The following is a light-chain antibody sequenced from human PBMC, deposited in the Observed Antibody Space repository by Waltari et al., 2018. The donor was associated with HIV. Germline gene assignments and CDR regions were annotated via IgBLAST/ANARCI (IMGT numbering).Light chain of an antibody. CDR3: ATWDDSLIWV. V-gene: IGLV1-47*01. J-gene: IGLJ3*02. CDR1: NSNTGPHS. Sequence: QPVLTQPPSASGLPGHGVTISCSGSNSNTGPHSVYWYQHLPGMAPKLLSYRNNRLPSGIPDRFSGSRSGTSASLAISGLRSEDEADYYCATWDDSLIWVFGGGTKLTVL. CDR2: RNN.